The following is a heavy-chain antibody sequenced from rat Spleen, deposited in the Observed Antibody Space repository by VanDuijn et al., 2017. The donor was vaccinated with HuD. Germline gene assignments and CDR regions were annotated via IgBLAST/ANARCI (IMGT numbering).Heavy chain of an antibody. CDR1: GFTFSNYG. D-gene: IGHD1-11*01. J-gene: IGHJ1*01. Sequence: EVQLVESGGGLVQPGRSLKLSCAASGFTFSNYGMAWVRQAPAKGLEWVATINYDGSSTYYRDSVKGRFTISRDNVKSTLYLQMDSLRSEDTATFYCARWRNFYWYFDFWGPGTMVTVSS. CDR3: ARWRNFYWYFDF. V-gene: IGHV5-29*01. CDR2: INYDGSST.